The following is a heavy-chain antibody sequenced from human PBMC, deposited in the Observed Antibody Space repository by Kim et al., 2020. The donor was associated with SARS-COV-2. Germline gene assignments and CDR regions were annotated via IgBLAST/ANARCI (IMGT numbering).Heavy chain of an antibody. V-gene: IGHV4-34*01. Sequence: SETLSLTCAVYGGSFSGYYWSWIRQPPGKGLEWIGEINHSGSTNYNPSLKSRVTISVDTSKNQFSLKLSSVTAADTAVYYCARLVVVVPAAIKTHWFDPWGQGTLVTVSS. CDR3: ARLVVVVPAAIKTHWFDP. CDR2: INHSGST. D-gene: IGHD2-2*02. J-gene: IGHJ5*02. CDR1: GGSFSGYY.